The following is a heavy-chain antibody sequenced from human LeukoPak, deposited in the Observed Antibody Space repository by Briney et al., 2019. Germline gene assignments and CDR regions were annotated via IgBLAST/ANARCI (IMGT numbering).Heavy chain of an antibody. CDR1: GGTFSSYA. D-gene: IGHD3-22*01. J-gene: IGHJ4*02. V-gene: IGHV1-69*05. CDR2: IIPIFGTA. Sequence: AASVKVSCXASGGTFSSYAISWVRQARGQGLEWMGRIIPIFGTANYAQKFQGRVTITTDESTSTAYMELSSLRSEDTAVYYCARGTYYYDSSGYYYGGIDYWGQGTLVTVSS. CDR3: ARGTYYYDSSGYYYGGIDY.